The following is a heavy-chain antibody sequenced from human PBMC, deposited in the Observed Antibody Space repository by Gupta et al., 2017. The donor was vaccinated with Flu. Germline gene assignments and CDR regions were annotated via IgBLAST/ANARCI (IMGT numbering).Heavy chain of an antibody. CDR3: AKDGRLTRFGVVIIYYFDY. D-gene: IGHD3-3*01. V-gene: IGHV3-30*18. Sequence: QVQLVESGGGVVQPGRSLRLSCAASGFTFSSYGMHWVRQAPGKGLEWVAVISYDGSNKYYADSVKGRFTISRDNSKNTLYLQMNSLRAEDTAVYYCAKDGRLTRFGVVIIYYFDYWGQGTLVTVSS. J-gene: IGHJ4*02. CDR2: ISYDGSNK. CDR1: GFTFSSYG.